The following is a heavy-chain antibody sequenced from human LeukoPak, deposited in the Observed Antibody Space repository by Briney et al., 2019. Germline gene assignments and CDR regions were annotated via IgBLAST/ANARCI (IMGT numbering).Heavy chain of an antibody. CDR1: GGSISSYY. CDR2: IYYSGST. V-gene: IGHV4-59*01. J-gene: IGHJ4*02. D-gene: IGHD3-9*01. CDR3: AGRYDILTGYYNGPSYDY. Sequence: SETLSLTCTVSGGSISSYYWSWIRQPPGKGLEGIGYIYYSGSTNYNPSLKSRVTISVDTSKNQFSLKLSSVTAADTAVYYCAGRYDILTGYYNGPSYDYWGQGTLVTVSS.